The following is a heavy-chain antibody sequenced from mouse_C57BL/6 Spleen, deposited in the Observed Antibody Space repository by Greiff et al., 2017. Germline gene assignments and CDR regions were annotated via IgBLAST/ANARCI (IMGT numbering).Heavy chain of an antibody. J-gene: IGHJ4*01. V-gene: IGHV2-9*01. CDR2: IWGGGST. Sequence: VQLVESGPGLVAPSQSLSITCTVSGFSLTSYGVDWVRQPPGQGLEWLGVIWGGGSTNYNSALMSRLSISKDNSKSQVFLKMNSLRTDDTAMYYCAKLCHGSSLYAMDYWGQGTSVTVSS. D-gene: IGHD1-1*01. CDR3: AKLCHGSSLYAMDY. CDR1: GFSLTSYG.